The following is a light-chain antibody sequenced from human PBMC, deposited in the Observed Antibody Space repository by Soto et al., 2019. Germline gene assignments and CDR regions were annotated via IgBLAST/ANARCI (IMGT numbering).Light chain of an antibody. V-gene: IGLV2-18*02. CDR1: SSDVGSYNR. J-gene: IGLJ3*02. CDR2: EVS. Sequence: QSALTQPPSVSGSPGQSVTISCTGTSSDVGSYNRVSWYQQPPGTAPKLMIYEVSNRPSGVPDRVSGSKSGNTASLTISGLQAEDEADYYCSSYTSSSTWVFGGGTKVTVL. CDR3: SSYTSSSTWV.